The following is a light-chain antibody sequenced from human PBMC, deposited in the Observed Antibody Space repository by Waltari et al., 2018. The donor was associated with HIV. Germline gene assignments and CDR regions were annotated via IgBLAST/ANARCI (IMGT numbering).Light chain of an antibody. CDR1: QSVNTY. V-gene: IGKV3-11*01. CDR3: QQRTNRPPIT. Sequence: EIGLTQCPAALVLSQGERASLSCRASQSVNTYLAWYQQKFGQPPRLLIYDASTSATGIPARFTGNGSGTDFTLTISSLEPEDFAVYFCQQRTNRPPITFGQGTRLELK. J-gene: IGKJ5*01. CDR2: DAS.